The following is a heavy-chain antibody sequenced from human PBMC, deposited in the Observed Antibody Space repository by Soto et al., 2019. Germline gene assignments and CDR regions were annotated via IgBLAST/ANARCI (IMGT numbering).Heavy chain of an antibody. CDR2: INEDGRST. Sequence: EVQLVESGGGLVQPGGSLRLSCAASGISLSAYWMHWVRQVPGKGLEWIARINEDGRSTSYMDSVKGRFTISRDNARDTLYLQINTLRLEDTPAYYCARGWVERIPRQPPSDYWGQGTLVTVSS. V-gene: IGHV3-74*01. D-gene: IGHD6-25*01. CDR1: GISLSAYW. J-gene: IGHJ4*02. CDR3: ARGWVERIPRQPPSDY.